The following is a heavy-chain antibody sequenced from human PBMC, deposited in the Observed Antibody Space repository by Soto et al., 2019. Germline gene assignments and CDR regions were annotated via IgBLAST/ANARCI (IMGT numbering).Heavy chain of an antibody. J-gene: IGHJ4*02. CDR1: GFTFSSYS. CDR3: AKGSSGYSDTFDY. CDR2: ISGSGSGT. Sequence: EVQLLQSGGGLVQPGGSLRLSCAASGFTFSSYSIYWVRQAPGKGLEWVSGISGSGSGTYYADSVKGRFTISRDNSKNTLYLLMSCLRVEDTAVYYCAKGSSGYSDTFDYWGQGTLVTVSS. V-gene: IGHV3-23*01. D-gene: IGHD3-22*01.